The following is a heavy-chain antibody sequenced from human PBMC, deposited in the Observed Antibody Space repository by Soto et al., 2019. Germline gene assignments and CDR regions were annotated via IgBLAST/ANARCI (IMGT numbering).Heavy chain of an antibody. CDR1: GGSISSYY. CDR3: ARVGGFGATTIDY. D-gene: IGHD3-10*01. V-gene: IGHV4-59*08. J-gene: IGHJ4*02. CDR2: IYYSGST. Sequence: SETLSLTCTVSGGSISSYYWSWIRQPPGKGLEWIGYIYYSGSTNYNPSLRSRVTISIDTSKNQFSLKLSSVTAADTAVYYCARVGGFGATTIDYWGQGTLVTVSS.